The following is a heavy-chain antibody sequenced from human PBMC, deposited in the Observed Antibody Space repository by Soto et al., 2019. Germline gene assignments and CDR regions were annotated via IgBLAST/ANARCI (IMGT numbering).Heavy chain of an antibody. CDR3: ARVSFLEWLPPDYYYYGMDV. V-gene: IGHV6-1*01. CDR1: GDSVSSNSAA. J-gene: IGHJ6*02. D-gene: IGHD3-3*01. Sequence: PSQTLSLPCAISGDSVSSNSAAWNWIRQSPSRGLEWLGRTYYRSKWYNDYAVSVKSRITINPDTSKNQFSLQLNSVTPEDTAVCYCARVSFLEWLPPDYYYYGMDVWGQGTTVTVSS. CDR2: TYYRSKWYN.